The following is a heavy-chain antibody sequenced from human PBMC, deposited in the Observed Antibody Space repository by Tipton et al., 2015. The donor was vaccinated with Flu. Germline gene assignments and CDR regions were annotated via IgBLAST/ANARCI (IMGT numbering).Heavy chain of an antibody. CDR3: ARDLHGSLEY. CDR1: GFTFSLYD. CDR2: IGSAGDT. Sequence: SLRLSCAASGFTFSLYDIHWVRQVTGKSLKWVSAIGSAGDTHYSDSVKGRFTITRDNVKNSLYLQMNSLRAEDTAVYYCARDLHGSLEYWGQGTLVTVSS. D-gene: IGHD5-24*01. V-gene: IGHV3-13*01. J-gene: IGHJ4*02.